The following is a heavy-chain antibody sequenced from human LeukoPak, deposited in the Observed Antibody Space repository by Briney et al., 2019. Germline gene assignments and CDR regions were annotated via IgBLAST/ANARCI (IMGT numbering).Heavy chain of an antibody. CDR1: GFTFCDYA. Sequence: GGSLRLSCTASGFTFCDYAMSWFRQAPGKGLEWVGFIRSKAYGGTTEYAASVKGRFTISRDDSKSIAYLQMNSLKTEDTAVYYCTRESPWFGDAFDIWGQGTMVTVSS. J-gene: IGHJ3*02. CDR3: TRESPWFGDAFDI. D-gene: IGHD3-10*01. CDR2: IRSKAYGGTT. V-gene: IGHV3-49*03.